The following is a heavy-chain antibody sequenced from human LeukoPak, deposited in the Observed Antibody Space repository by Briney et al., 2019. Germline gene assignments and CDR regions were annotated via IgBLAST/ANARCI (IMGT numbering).Heavy chain of an antibody. CDR3: AKAPLFDYSCSGSYLDH. D-gene: IGHD3-10*01. V-gene: IGHV3-23*01. Sequence: GGSLRLSCAASGFSFSDHAMSWVPQAPGKGLEGVSAVSGSGGSTYYADSVKGRFTSSRDNSKSTLYLQMNSLRAEDTAVYYCAKAPLFDYSCSGSYLDHWGQGTLDTVSS. CDR1: GFSFSDHA. CDR2: VSGSGGST. J-gene: IGHJ4*02.